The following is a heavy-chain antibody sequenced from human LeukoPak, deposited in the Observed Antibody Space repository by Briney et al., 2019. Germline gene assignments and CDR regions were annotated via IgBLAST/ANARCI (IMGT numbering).Heavy chain of an antibody. J-gene: IGHJ4*02. D-gene: IGHD1-7*01. CDR3: ARGNWNYVLRSVAFDY. V-gene: IGHV4-39*01. Sequence: SETLSLTCTVSGGSISSGNYYWGWIHQSPGRGLEWIASIYFSGSTYYNPSLKSRVTMSVDTSKSQFSLKLTSVTGADTAVYYCARGNWNYVLRSVAFDYWGQGTLVTVSS. CDR2: IYFSGST. CDR1: GGSISSGNYY.